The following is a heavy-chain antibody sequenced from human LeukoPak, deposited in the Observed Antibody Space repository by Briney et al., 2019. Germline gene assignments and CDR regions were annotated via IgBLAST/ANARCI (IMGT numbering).Heavy chain of an antibody. CDR1: GGSISNYY. V-gene: IGHV4-4*08. J-gene: IGHJ4*02. CDR3: AREDSRKASFDY. D-gene: IGHD6-13*01. Sequence: SETLSLTCTVSGGSISNYYWSWIRQPPGKGLEWIGYIYYSGNTNYNPSLKSRVTISVDTSKNQFSLKLSSVTAADTAVYYCAREDSRKASFDYWGQGTLVTVSS. CDR2: IYYSGNT.